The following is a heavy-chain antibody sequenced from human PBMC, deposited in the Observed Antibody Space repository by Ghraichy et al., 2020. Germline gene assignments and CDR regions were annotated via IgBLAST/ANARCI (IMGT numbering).Heavy chain of an antibody. CDR3: ARWNYHGNNGYKRFDY. V-gene: IGHV4-39*07. Sequence: SETLSLTCTVSGGSISSSTYYWGWIRQPPGKGLEWIGTIYYSGSTNYSPSLKSRVTMSVDTSKNQFSLKLSSVGAADTALYYCARWNYHGNNGYKRFDYWGQGTLVTVSS. CDR2: IYYSGST. CDR1: GGSISSSTYY. D-gene: IGHD3-22*01. J-gene: IGHJ4*02.